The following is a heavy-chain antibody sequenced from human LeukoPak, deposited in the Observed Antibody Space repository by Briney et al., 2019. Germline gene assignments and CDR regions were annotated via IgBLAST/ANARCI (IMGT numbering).Heavy chain of an antibody. CDR1: GFTLSYFG. CDR2: IRYDGSNK. Sequence: GGSLRLSCAASGFTLSYFGIHSVRQAPGKGLEWVTFIRYDGSNKYYVDSVKGRFTISRDNSKNTVYLQMNSLRSEDTAVYYCVRDGRRNCSSSNCYTFLNWGQGTLVTVSS. V-gene: IGHV3-30*02. D-gene: IGHD2-2*01. J-gene: IGHJ4*02. CDR3: VRDGRRNCSSSNCYTFLN.